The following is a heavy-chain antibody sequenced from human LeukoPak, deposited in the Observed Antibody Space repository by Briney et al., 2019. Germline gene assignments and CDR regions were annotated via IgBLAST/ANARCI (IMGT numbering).Heavy chain of an antibody. J-gene: IGHJ4*02. CDR3: AREAQYGGATDY. CDR1: GGSISSYY. CDR2: IYTSGST. Sequence: SATLSLTCTVSGGSISSYYWSWIRQPAGKGLEWIGRIYTSGSTNYNPSLKSRVTMSVDTSKNQFSLKLSSVTAADTAVYYCAREAQYGGATDYWGQGTLVTVSS. V-gene: IGHV4-4*07. D-gene: IGHD1-26*01.